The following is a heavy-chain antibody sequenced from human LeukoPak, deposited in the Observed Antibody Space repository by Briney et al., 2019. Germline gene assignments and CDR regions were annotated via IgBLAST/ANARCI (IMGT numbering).Heavy chain of an antibody. CDR2: ISAYNGNT. D-gene: IGHD2-15*01. Sequence: ASVKVSCKASGYTFTSYGISWVRQAPGQGLEWMGWISAYNGNTNYAQKLQGRVTMTTDTSTSTAYMELRSLRSDDTAVYYCAKGRGFDVYCRAGSCSTFDPWGQGTLVTVSS. J-gene: IGHJ5*02. CDR1: GYTFTSYG. V-gene: IGHV1-18*01. CDR3: AKGRGFDVYCRAGSCSTFDP.